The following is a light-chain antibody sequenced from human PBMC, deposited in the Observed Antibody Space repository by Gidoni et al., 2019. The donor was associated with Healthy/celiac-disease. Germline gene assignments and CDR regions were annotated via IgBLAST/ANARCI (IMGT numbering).Light chain of an antibody. CDR1: SSTIGSNT. V-gene: IGLV1-44*01. Sequence: QSVLTQPPSASGTPGQRVTISCSGSSSTIGSNTVNWYQQLPGTAPKLLISSNNQRPSGVPDRFSGSKSGTSASLAISGLQSEDEADYYCAAWDDSLNGWVFGGGTKLTVL. J-gene: IGLJ3*02. CDR2: SNN. CDR3: AAWDDSLNGWV.